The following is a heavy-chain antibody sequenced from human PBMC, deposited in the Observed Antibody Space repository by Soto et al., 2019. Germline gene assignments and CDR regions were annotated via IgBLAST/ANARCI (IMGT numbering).Heavy chain of an antibody. Sequence: EVQLVQSGGGLVKPGGSLRLSCAASGFTFSSYSMNWVRQAPGKGLEWVSSVSSSSSYIYYADSLKGRFTISRDNANNSLYQQMNSLRVEDTAVYYCARGGVSSGSWPRYWGQGTLVTVSS. J-gene: IGHJ4*02. V-gene: IGHV3-21*01. CDR3: ARGGVSSGSWPRY. CDR1: GFTFSSYS. D-gene: IGHD3-22*01. CDR2: VSSSSSYI.